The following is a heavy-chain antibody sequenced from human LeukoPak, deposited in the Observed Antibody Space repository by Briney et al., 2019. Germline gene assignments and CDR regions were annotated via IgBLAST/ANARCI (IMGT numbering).Heavy chain of an antibody. D-gene: IGHD6-13*01. CDR3: ARALLWYGDAFDI. Sequence: PGGSLRLSCAASGFTFSSYSMNWVRQAPGKGLEWVSSISSSSSYIYYADSVKGRFTISRDNAKNSPYLQMNSLRAEDTAVYYCARALLWYGDAFDIWGRGTMVTVSS. CDR1: GFTFSSYS. J-gene: IGHJ3*02. CDR2: ISSSSSYI. V-gene: IGHV3-21*01.